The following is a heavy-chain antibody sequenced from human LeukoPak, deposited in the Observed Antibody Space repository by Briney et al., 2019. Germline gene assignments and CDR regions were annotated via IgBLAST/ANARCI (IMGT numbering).Heavy chain of an antibody. Sequence: PGGSLRLSCAASGFTFSNYGMTWARQAPGKGLEWVSTVSRGDDTFYADSVKGRFTISRDISKNTLHLQMNNLRAEDTAIYYCAKDGQQWLVGTFDSWGQGTLVTVSS. CDR2: VSRGDDT. CDR3: AKDGQQWLVGTFDS. D-gene: IGHD6-19*01. CDR1: GFTFSNYG. V-gene: IGHV3-23*01. J-gene: IGHJ4*02.